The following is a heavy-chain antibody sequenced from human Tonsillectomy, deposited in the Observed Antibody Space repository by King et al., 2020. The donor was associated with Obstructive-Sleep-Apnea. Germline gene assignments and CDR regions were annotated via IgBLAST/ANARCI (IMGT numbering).Heavy chain of an antibody. Sequence: QLVQSGPEVKKPGASLKISCKGSGYRFSNYWLAWVRQMPGKGLQWMGIIYPGDSDTRYSPSFQGQVTISADKSISTAYLQWSSLKASDTAIYFCARHLDYNWTDFDYWGQGTPVTVSS. V-gene: IGHV5-51*01. CDR3: ARHLDYNWTDFDY. J-gene: IGHJ4*02. CDR2: IYPGDSDT. CDR1: GYRFSNYW. D-gene: IGHD1-1*01.